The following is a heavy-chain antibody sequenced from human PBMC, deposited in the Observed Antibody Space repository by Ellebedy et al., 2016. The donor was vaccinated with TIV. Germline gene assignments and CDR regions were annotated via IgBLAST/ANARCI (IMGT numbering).Heavy chain of an antibody. V-gene: IGHV3-23*01. Sequence: GESLKISCAASGFTFSSYAMTWVRQAPGKGLEWVSSISGGAGRTHYTDSVRGRFTISRDDSKSTLYLQMNSPRADDTAVYFCAKDSSDSNYVEALEIWGQGTMVAVSS. CDR3: AKDSSDSNYVEALEI. J-gene: IGHJ3*02. CDR2: ISGGAGRT. D-gene: IGHD4-11*01. CDR1: GFTFSSYA.